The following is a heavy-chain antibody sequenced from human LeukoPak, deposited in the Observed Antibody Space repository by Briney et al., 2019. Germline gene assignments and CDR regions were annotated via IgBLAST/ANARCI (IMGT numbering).Heavy chain of an antibody. CDR2: INHSGST. Sequence: PSETLSLTCAVCGGSFSGYYWSWIRQPPGKGLEWIGEINHSGSTNYNPSLKSRVTISVDTSKNQFSLKLSSVTAADTAVYYCAEGYNPYYFDYWGQGTLVTVSS. CDR3: AEGYNPYYFDY. D-gene: IGHD1-14*01. CDR1: GGSFSGYY. J-gene: IGHJ4*02. V-gene: IGHV4-34*01.